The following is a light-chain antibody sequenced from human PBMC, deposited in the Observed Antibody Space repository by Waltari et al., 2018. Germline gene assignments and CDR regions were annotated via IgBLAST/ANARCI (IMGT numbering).Light chain of an antibody. CDR1: SSDVGAYNY. Sequence: QSALTQPASVSGSPGQSITISCTGTSSDVGAYNYVSWYQHYPGKAPKLIIYDVIKWSSGVSDRFSGSKSGNTASLTISGLQSEDEADYSCSSYARGSTWVFGGGTKLTVL. J-gene: IGLJ3*02. V-gene: IGLV2-14*03. CDR2: DVI. CDR3: SSYARGSTWV.